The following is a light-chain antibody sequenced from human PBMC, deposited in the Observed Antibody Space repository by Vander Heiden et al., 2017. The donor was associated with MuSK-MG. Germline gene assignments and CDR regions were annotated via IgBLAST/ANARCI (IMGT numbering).Light chain of an antibody. CDR1: QSISSY. CDR3: QQTYSTPPDT. Sequence: DIQVTQSPSSLSASVGDRVTITCRASQSISSYLNWYQQKPGKAPKLLIYAASSLQSGVPSRFSGSGSGTDFTLTISSLQPEDFATYYCQQTYSTPPDTFGQGTKVEIK. CDR2: AAS. V-gene: IGKV1-39*01. J-gene: IGKJ1*01.